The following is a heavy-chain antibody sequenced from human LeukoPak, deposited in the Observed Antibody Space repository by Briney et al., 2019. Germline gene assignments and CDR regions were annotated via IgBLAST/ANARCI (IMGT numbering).Heavy chain of an antibody. CDR2: IYTSGST. CDR1: GGSISSRSYY. J-gene: IGHJ3*02. CDR3: AAGYDSSANDAFDI. Sequence: SQTLSLTCTVSGGSISSRSYYWSWIRQPAGKGLEWIGRIYTSGSTNYNPSLKSRVTISVDTSKNQFSLKLSSVTAADTAAYYCAAGYDSSANDAFDIWGQGTMVTVSS. V-gene: IGHV4-61*02. D-gene: IGHD3-22*01.